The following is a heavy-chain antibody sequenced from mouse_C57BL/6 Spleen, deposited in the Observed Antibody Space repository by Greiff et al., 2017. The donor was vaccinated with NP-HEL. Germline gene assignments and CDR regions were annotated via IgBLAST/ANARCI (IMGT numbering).Heavy chain of an antibody. Sequence: QVQLQQPGAELVKPGASVKLSCKASGYTFTNYWMHWVKQRPGRGLAWIGRIDPNSGGTKYNEKFKSKATLTVDKPSSTAYMQLSSLTSEDSAVYHCVKGYYDSSYDWYFDVWGTGTTVTVSS. CDR2: IDPNSGGT. CDR1: GYTFTNYW. CDR3: VKGYYDSSYDWYFDV. J-gene: IGHJ1*03. D-gene: IGHD1-1*01. V-gene: IGHV1-72*01.